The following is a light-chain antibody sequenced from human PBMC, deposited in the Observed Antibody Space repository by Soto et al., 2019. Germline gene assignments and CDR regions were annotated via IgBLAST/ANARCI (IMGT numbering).Light chain of an antibody. Sequence: EIVLTQSPASLSLSPGEGATLSCRASQSVNSYLAWYQQKPGQAPRLLIYDASNRATAIPARFSGSGSGTDFTLTISSLEPEDFAVYYCQQRSNWPPTFGQGTRLEIK. CDR1: QSVNSY. J-gene: IGKJ5*01. CDR2: DAS. CDR3: QQRSNWPPT. V-gene: IGKV3-11*01.